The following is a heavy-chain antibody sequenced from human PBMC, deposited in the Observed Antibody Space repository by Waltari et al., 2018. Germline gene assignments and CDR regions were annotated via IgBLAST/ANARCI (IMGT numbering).Heavy chain of an antibody. Sequence: QVQLQESGPGLVKPSQTLSLTCTVSGGSISSGSYYWSWIRQPAGKGLEWIGRIYTRGSTNYNPSLKSRVTISVDTSKNQFSLKLSSVTAADTAVYYCARESLVGATGFDIWGQGTMVTVSS. V-gene: IGHV4-61*02. CDR2: IYTRGST. D-gene: IGHD1-26*01. CDR3: ARESLVGATGFDI. CDR1: GGSISSGSYY. J-gene: IGHJ3*02.